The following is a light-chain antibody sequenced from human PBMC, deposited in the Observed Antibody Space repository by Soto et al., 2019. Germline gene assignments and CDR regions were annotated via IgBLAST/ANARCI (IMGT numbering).Light chain of an antibody. CDR3: AAWDDSLNGLYV. J-gene: IGLJ1*01. CDR2: EVS. V-gene: IGLV2-14*01. CDR1: RTDVGGYNF. Sequence: QSVLTQPASVSGSPGQSITISCTGTRTDVGGYNFVSWYQQHPGKAPKLIIYEVSNRPSGVSNRFSGSKSDNTASLTISGLQAEDEADYYCAAWDDSLNGLYVFGTGTKVTVL.